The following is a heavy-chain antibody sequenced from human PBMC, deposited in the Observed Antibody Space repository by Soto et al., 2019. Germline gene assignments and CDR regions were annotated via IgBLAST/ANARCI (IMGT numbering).Heavy chain of an antibody. Sequence: SVKVSCKASGGTFSSYAISWVRQAPGQGLEWMGGIIPIFGTANYAQKFQGRVTITRDASASTAYMELSSLRSEDTAVFFCARAVAVPADFDYWGQGTLVTVSS. CDR2: IIPIFGTA. J-gene: IGHJ4*02. CDR3: ARAVAVPADFDY. D-gene: IGHD6-19*01. CDR1: GGTFSSYA. V-gene: IGHV1-69*05.